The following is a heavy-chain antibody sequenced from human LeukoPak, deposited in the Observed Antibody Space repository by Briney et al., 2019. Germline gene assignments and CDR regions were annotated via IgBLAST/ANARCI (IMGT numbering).Heavy chain of an antibody. CDR1: GGSISSYD. Sequence: PSETLSLTCTVSGGSISSYDWSWVRQPPGKGLEWIGDIYYSGSTTYNPSLTSRVTISVDTYKNKCSLKLSSVTAADTAVYLCERGAGYYDSSGYYYDYWGQGTLVTVSS. CDR2: IYYSGST. CDR3: ERGAGYYDSSGYYYDY. D-gene: IGHD3-22*01. V-gene: IGHV4-59*01. J-gene: IGHJ4*02.